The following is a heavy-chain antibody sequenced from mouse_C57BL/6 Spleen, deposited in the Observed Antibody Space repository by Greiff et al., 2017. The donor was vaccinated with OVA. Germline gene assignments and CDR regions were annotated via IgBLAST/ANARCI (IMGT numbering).Heavy chain of an antibody. V-gene: IGHV10-1*01. D-gene: IGHD2-2*01. J-gene: IGHJ4*01. CDR2: IRSKSNNYAT. Sequence: EVMLVESGGGLVQPKGSLKLSCAASGFSFNTYAMNWVRQAPGKGLEWVARIRSKSNNYATYYADSVKDRFTISRDDSESMLYLQMNNLKTEDTAMYYCVRHEGYDVKNYYAMDYWGQGTSVTVSS. CDR3: VRHEGYDVKNYYAMDY. CDR1: GFSFNTYA.